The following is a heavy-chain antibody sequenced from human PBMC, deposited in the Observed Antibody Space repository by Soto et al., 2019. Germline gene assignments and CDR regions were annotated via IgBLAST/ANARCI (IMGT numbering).Heavy chain of an antibody. CDR3: AKYHSSSSGAEGFDY. CDR1: GFTFDNYA. V-gene: IGHV3-23*01. CDR2: VSGSGGTT. Sequence: GGSLRLSCAASGFTFDNYAMSWVRQAPGQGLEWVSSVSGSGGTTYYADSVKGRFTISRDNSKITLYLQLNSLRVEDTGVYFCAKYHSSSSGAEGFDYWGQGALVTVSS. J-gene: IGHJ4*02. D-gene: IGHD6-6*01.